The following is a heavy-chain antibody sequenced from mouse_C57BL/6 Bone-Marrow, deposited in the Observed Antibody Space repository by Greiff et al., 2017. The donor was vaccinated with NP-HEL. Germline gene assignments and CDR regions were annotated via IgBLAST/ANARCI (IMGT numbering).Heavy chain of an antibody. V-gene: IGHV1-59*01. CDR3: ARGSLYDGYYEGAY. CDR1: GYTFTSYW. D-gene: IGHD2-3*01. J-gene: IGHJ3*01. CDR2: IDPSDSYT. Sequence: QVQLKQPGAELVRPGTSVKLSCKASGYTFTSYWMHWVKQRPGQGLEWIGVIDPSDSYTNYNQKFKGKATLTVDTSSSTAYMQLSSLTSEDSAVYYCARGSLYDGYYEGAYWGQGTLVTVSA.